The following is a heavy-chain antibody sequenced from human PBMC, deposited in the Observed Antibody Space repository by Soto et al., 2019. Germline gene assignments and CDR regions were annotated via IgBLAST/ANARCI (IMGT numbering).Heavy chain of an antibody. V-gene: IGHV1-69*01. Sequence: QVQLLQSGAEVKRPGSSVKVSCEASGGTFSSLGFTWVRQAPGQGLEWMGGIIAISGRTTFAQKFRGIDTITAEESTRATYMELTTVTYDDTAMYYCATRATQGRWLEVGDYGGQGAVVTVSS. CDR1: GGTFSSLG. CDR2: IIAISGRT. CDR3: ATRATQGRWLEVGDY. D-gene: IGHD6-19*01. J-gene: IGHJ4*02.